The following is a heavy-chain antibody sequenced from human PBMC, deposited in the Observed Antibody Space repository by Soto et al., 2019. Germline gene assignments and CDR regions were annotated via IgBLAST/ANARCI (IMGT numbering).Heavy chain of an antibody. Sequence: QVQLVQSGPEVKKPGASVTLSCKASGYNFNNYGISWVRQAPGQGLEWMGWISGNNGNTKYGQKFQGRVSLTTVSSTSTAYMEMRSLRSDDTAYYYCVRLVLATLDDACDIWGPGTRVTVSS. CDR2: ISGNNGNT. J-gene: IGHJ3*02. CDR1: GYNFNNYG. CDR3: VRLVLATLDDACDI. D-gene: IGHD2-21*02. V-gene: IGHV1-18*01.